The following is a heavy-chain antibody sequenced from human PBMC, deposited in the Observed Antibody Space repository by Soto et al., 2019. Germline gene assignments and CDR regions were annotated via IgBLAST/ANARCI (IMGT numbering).Heavy chain of an antibody. Sequence: QVKLQESGPGLVKPSGTLSLTCAVSGGSISSSYWWSWVRQPPGKGLEWIGEIYHSGSTNYNTSLKSRVTISVDTSKNQFSLKVTSVTAADTAVYYCARVSGSYYYGMDVWGQGTTVTVSS. J-gene: IGHJ6*02. V-gene: IGHV4-4*02. CDR1: GGSISSSYW. CDR3: ARVSGSYYYGMDV. CDR2: IYHSGST.